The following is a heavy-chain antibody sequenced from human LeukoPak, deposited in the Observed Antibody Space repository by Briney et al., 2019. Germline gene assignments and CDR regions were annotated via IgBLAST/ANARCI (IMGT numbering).Heavy chain of an antibody. CDR1: GFTFSNYA. CDR3: AKQLGYCSDGSCYFPY. V-gene: IGHV3-23*01. CDR2: LSDSGGST. J-gene: IGHJ4*02. D-gene: IGHD2-15*01. Sequence: GGSLRLSCAASGFTFSNYAMNWVRQAPGKGLEWVSGLSDSGGSTYYADSVQGRFTISRDNSKSTLCLQMNSLRAEDTAVYYCAKQLGYCSDGSCYFPYWGQGTLVTVSS.